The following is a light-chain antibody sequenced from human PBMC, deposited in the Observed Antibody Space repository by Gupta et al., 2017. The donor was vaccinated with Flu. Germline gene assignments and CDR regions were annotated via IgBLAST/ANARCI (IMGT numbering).Light chain of an antibody. Sequence: NCKSSQSILYNSNNKDYLAWYQQKPGQPPKLLIYWASTRESGVPDRFSGSGSGTDFTLTISSLQAEDVAVYYCQQYYSTPYTFGQGTELEIK. CDR3: QQYYSTPYT. CDR2: WAS. CDR1: QSILYNSNNKDY. J-gene: IGKJ2*01. V-gene: IGKV4-1*01.